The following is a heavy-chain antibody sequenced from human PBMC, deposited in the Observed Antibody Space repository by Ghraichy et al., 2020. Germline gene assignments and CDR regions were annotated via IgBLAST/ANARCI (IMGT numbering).Heavy chain of an antibody. D-gene: IGHD6-6*01. V-gene: IGHV4-34*01. J-gene: IGHJ4*02. CDR3: ARGDVGARLGH. Sequence: GSLRLSCAVHGGSLSGYYWSWIRQSPGMGLEWIGEITHSGSTNYNPSLKSRVTISLDTSKNQFSLNLNSVTAADTAVYYCARGDVGARLGHWGQGTLVTVSS. CDR2: ITHSGST. CDR1: GGSLSGYY.